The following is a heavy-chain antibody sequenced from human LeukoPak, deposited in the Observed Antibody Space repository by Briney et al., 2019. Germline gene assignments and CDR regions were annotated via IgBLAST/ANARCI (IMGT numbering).Heavy chain of an antibody. J-gene: IGHJ4*02. V-gene: IGHV4-34*01. D-gene: IGHD1-14*01. CDR2: INHRGST. CDR1: GGSFSGYH. CDR3: ARAVALSGFDY. Sequence: SETPSLTRADSGGSFSGYHWSWSRQPPGEGGEWSGAINHRGSTNYNPSPKRRVTISVHTSKTQFSLKLRSVTAAETAVYYCARAVALSGFDYWGQGTLVTVSS.